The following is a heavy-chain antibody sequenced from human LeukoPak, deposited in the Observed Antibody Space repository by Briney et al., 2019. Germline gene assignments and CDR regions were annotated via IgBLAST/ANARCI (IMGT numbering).Heavy chain of an antibody. V-gene: IGHV1-69*13. D-gene: IGHD2-21*01. CDR3: WGGGWKKPFDY. J-gene: IGHJ4*02. Sequence: GASVKVSCKASGGTFSSYAISWVRQAPGQGLEWMGGTIPIFGTANYAQKFQGRVTITADESTSTAYMELSSLRSEDTAVYYCWGGGWKKPFDYWGQGTLVTVSS. CDR1: GGTFSSYA. CDR2: TIPIFGTA.